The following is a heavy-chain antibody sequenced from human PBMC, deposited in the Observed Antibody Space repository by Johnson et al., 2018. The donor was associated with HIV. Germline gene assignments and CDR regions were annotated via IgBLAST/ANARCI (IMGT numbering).Heavy chain of an antibody. J-gene: IGHJ3*02. CDR1: GFTVSSNY. CDR3: ARDYYDISGYYPIGAVYI. V-gene: IGHV3-66*01. CDR2: IYSGGST. Sequence: EVQLVESGGGLVQPGGSLRLSCAASGFTVSSNYMSWVRQAPGKGLEWVSVIYSGGSTYYADSVKGRFTISRDNSKNTLYLQMNSLRAEDTAVYYCARDYYDISGYYPIGAVYIWGQGTMVTISS. D-gene: IGHD3-22*01.